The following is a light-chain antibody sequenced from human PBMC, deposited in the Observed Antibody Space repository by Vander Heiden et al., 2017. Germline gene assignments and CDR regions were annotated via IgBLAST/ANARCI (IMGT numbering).Light chain of an antibody. V-gene: IGKV1-39*01. J-gene: IGKJ4*01. CDR1: QSISVY. Sequence: DIQMTQSPSFLSASVGDRVAITCRASQSISVYINWYQKQPGKAPKLLIHTASSLESGVPSRFSGSGSGTDFTLTITSLQPEDFATYYCQQSYRSHTCGGGTTVEIK. CDR2: TAS. CDR3: QQSYRSHT.